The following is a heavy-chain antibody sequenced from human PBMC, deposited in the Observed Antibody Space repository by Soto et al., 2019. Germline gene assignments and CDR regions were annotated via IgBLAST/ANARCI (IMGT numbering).Heavy chain of an antibody. J-gene: IGHJ6*03. Sequence: EVQLVESGGGLVQPGGSLRLSCAASGFTFSSYDMHWVRQATGKGLEWVSAIGTAGDTYYPGSVKGRFTISRENAKNSLYLQMNSLRAGDTAVYYCASAGGTGSGDYMDVWCKGTTVTVSS. D-gene: IGHD1-1*01. CDR3: ASAGGTGSGDYMDV. CDR2: IGTAGDT. CDR1: GFTFSSYD. V-gene: IGHV3-13*01.